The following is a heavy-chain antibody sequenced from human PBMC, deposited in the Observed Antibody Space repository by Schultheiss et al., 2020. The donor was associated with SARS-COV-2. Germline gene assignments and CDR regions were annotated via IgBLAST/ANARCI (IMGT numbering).Heavy chain of an antibody. CDR1: GGSISSYY. J-gene: IGHJ4*02. V-gene: IGHV4-59*12. D-gene: IGHD6-13*01. CDR3: ASLTGYSSSWYLLNY. CDR2: IYYSGST. Sequence: SETLSLTCTVSGGSISSYYWSWIRQPPGKGLEWIGYIYYSGSTNYNPSLKSRVTMSLDTSKNQFSLKLSSVTAADTAVYYCASLTGYSSSWYLLNYWGQGTLVTVSS.